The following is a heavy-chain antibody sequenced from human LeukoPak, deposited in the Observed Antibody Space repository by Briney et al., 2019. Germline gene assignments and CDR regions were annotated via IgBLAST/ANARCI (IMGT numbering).Heavy chain of an antibody. V-gene: IGHV3-74*01. CDR2: INSDGSWT. CDR3: LRDLNWSLDQ. CDR1: GNYW. Sequence: GSLRLSCAASGNYWMHWVRQAPGKGLVWVSHINSDGSWTSYADSVKGRFTISRDNAKNTLYLQMNSLRAEDTAVYYCLRDLNWSLDQWGQGTLVTVSS. J-gene: IGHJ4*02. D-gene: IGHD1-20*01.